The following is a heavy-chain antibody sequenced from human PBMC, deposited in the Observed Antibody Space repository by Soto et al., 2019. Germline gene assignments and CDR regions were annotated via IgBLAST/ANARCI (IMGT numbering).Heavy chain of an antibody. J-gene: IGHJ5*02. V-gene: IGHV4-30-4*01. CDR3: ARGRGYSYGLDP. CDR2: ISYSGTT. CDR1: GDSSSSNNNY. Sequence: SETLSLTCTVSGDSSSSNNNYWSWFRQPPGEGLEWIGFISYSGTTSYSPSLKSRVAISLDTSKNQFSLSLSSVTAADTAVYYCARGRGYSYGLDPWGQGTLVTVS. D-gene: IGHD5-18*01.